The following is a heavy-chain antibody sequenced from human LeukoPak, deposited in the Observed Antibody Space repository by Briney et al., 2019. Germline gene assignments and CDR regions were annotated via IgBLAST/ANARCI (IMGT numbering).Heavy chain of an antibody. V-gene: IGHV1-69*05. Sequence: SVKVSCKASGGTFSSYAISWVRQAPGQGLEWMGGIIPIFGTANYAQKFQGRVTITTDESTSTAYMELSSLRSEDTAVYYCARGRGSTRLHAFDIWGQGTMVTVSS. J-gene: IGHJ3*02. D-gene: IGHD2-2*01. CDR3: ARGRGSTRLHAFDI. CDR1: GGTFSSYA. CDR2: IIPIFGTA.